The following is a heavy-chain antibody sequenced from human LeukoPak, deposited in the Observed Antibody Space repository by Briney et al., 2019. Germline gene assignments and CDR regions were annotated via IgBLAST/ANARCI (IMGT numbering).Heavy chain of an antibody. Sequence: SETLSLTCTVSGGSISSYYWSWIRQPAGKGLEWIGRIYTSGSTNYNPSLKSRVTMSVDTSKNQFSLKLSSVTAADTAVYYCARGAPYDYNWNYDDGNWFDPWGQGTLVTVSS. CDR1: GGSISSYY. J-gene: IGHJ5*02. V-gene: IGHV4-4*07. CDR3: ARGAPYDYNWNYDDGNWFDP. D-gene: IGHD1-7*01. CDR2: IYTSGST.